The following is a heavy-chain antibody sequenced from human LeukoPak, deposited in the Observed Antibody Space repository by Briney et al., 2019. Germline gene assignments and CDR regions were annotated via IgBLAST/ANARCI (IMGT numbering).Heavy chain of an antibody. CDR3: AREGLSVSGYMEYYFDY. CDR2: INPNSGGT. CDR1: GFTFTGYY. V-gene: IGHV1-2*06. Sequence: ASVKVSCKASGFTFTGYYVHWVRQAPGQGLEWMGRINPNSGGTSYAQKLQGRVTMTTDTSTSTAYMELRSLRSDDTAVYYCAREGLSVSGYMEYYFDYWGQGTLVTVSS. J-gene: IGHJ4*02. D-gene: IGHD5-12*01.